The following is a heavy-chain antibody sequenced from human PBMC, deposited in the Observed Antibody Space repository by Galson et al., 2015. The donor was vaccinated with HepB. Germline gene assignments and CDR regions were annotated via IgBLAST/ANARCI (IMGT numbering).Heavy chain of an antibody. J-gene: IGHJ6*02. CDR2: ISGSGGST. V-gene: IGHV3-23*01. CDR3: AKAVVTGTRNSCMDV. CDR1: GFTFSSYA. D-gene: IGHD1-20*01. Sequence: SLRLSCAASGFTFSSYAMSWVRQAPGKGLEWVSAISGSGGSTYYADSVKGRFTISRDNSKNTLYLQMNSLRAEDTAVYHCAKAVVTGTRNSCMDVWGQGTTVTVSS.